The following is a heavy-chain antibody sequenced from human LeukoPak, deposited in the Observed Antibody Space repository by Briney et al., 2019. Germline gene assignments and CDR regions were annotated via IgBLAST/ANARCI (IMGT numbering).Heavy chain of an antibody. V-gene: IGHV4-34*01. CDR1: GGSFSDYY. D-gene: IGHD3/OR15-3a*01. CDR2: INYSGST. Sequence: SETLSLTCAVYGGSFSDYYWTWIRQPPGKGLEWIGEINYSGSTNYNPSLKSRVTISVDTSKNQFSLKLSSVTAADTAVYYCARQTGSGLFILPGGQGTLVTVSS. J-gene: IGHJ4*02. CDR3: ARQTGSGLFILP.